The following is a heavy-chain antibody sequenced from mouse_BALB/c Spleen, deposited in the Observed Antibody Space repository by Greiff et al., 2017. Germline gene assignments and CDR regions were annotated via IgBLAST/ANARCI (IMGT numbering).Heavy chain of an antibody. J-gene: IGHJ4*01. Sequence: EVNVVESGGGLVKPGGSLKLSCAASGFTFSDYYMYWVRQTPEKRLEWVATISDGGSYTYYPDSVKGRFTISRDNAKNNLYLQMSSLKSEDTAMYYCARVYHYYAMDYWGQGTSVTVSS. CDR2: ISDGGSYT. CDR3: ARVYHYYAMDY. V-gene: IGHV5-4*02. CDR1: GFTFSDYY.